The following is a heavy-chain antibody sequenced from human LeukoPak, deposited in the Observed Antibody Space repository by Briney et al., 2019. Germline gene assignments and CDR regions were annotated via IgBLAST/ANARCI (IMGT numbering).Heavy chain of an antibody. J-gene: IGHJ3*02. CDR2: VYATGAT. CDR3: ARHGKGVTYFYTFDI. Sequence: SETLSLTCTVSGGSITNYYWSWIRQPPGEGLEWIGYVYATGATNSNPSLKSRVTISVDTSKNQFSLKLSSATAADTAVYYCARHGKGVTYFYTFDIWGQGTVVAVSS. V-gene: IGHV4-59*08. D-gene: IGHD2/OR15-2a*01. CDR1: GGSITNYY.